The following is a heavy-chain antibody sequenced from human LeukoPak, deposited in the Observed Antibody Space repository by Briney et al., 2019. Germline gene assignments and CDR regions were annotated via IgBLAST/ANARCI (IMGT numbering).Heavy chain of an antibody. CDR1: GGSISSYY. J-gene: IGHJ4*02. V-gene: IGHV4-59*01. D-gene: IGHD5-24*01. Sequence: SETLSLTCTVSGGSISSYYWSWIRQPPGKGLEWIGYIFYSGSTNYNPSLKSRVTISVDTSKNQFSLRLSSVTAADTAVYYCAREIGEDGYNYVDYWGQGTLVTVSS. CDR2: IFYSGST. CDR3: AREIGEDGYNYVDY.